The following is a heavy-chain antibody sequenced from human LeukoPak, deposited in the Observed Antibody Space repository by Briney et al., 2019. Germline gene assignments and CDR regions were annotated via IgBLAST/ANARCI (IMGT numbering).Heavy chain of an antibody. Sequence: AASVKVSCKASGYTLTVYYMHWVRQAPGQGLEWMGWINPKSGGTNYAQKFQGRVTMTRDTSISTAYMELSRLRSDDTAVYYCASVTLSAYDGDYRGQGTLVTVSS. D-gene: IGHD5-12*01. V-gene: IGHV1-2*02. CDR2: INPKSGGT. CDR1: GYTLTVYY. CDR3: ASVTLSAYDGDY. J-gene: IGHJ4*02.